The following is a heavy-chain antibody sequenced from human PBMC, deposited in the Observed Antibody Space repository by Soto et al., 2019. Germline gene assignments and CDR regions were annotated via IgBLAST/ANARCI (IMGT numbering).Heavy chain of an antibody. D-gene: IGHD5-12*01. CDR2: IGGNGGTT. Sequence: EVQLLESGGGLVQPGGSLRLSCVASGVTFSTYAMSWVRQAPGKGLEWVSGIGGNGGTTRYADSVKGRFTISRDNSKNTLYLQMNSLRVEDTAVYYCAKTLYGGCDYWGRGTLVTVSS. CDR1: GVTFSTYA. V-gene: IGHV3-23*01. J-gene: IGHJ4*02. CDR3: AKTLYGGCDY.